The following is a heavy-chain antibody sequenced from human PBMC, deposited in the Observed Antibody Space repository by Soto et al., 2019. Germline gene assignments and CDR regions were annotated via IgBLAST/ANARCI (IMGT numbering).Heavy chain of an antibody. D-gene: IGHD3-22*01. CDR1: GFTFSSYA. V-gene: IGHV3-23*01. J-gene: IGHJ4*02. Sequence: PGGSLRLSCAASGFTFSSYAMSWVRQAPGKGLEWVSAISGSGGSTYYADSVKGRFTISRDNSKNTLYLQMNSLRAEDTAVYYCAKDRVTYYYDSSGYESYWGQGTLVTVSS. CDR2: ISGSGGST. CDR3: AKDRVTYYYDSSGYESY.